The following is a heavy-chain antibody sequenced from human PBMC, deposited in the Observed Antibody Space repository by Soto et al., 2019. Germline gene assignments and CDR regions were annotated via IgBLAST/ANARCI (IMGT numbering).Heavy chain of an antibody. V-gene: IGHV3-23*01. D-gene: IGHD4-17*01. CDR1: GFTFSNYT. Sequence: EVQVLESGGDLVQPGGSLRLSCVASGFTFSNYTMSWVRQAPGKGLEWVSTISGTVTSTYSADFVKGRFTISSDNFKNSRYEATDSQRAEGAAVYYCANHDRGYYMAPWGQGTLVTVSS. CDR2: ISGTVTST. J-gene: IGHJ5*02. CDR3: ANHDRGYYMAP.